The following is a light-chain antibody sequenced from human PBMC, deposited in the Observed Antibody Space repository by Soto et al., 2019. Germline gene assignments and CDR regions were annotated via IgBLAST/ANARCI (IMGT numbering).Light chain of an antibody. Sequence: EVVLTQSPATLSLSPVERATLSGMASQSVRTYLAWYQQKPGQAPRLLIHDVSDRATGIPARFSGSGSGTDFTLTISSLEPEDFAVYYCQQRSSWPLTFGGGTKVDIK. CDR1: QSVRTY. V-gene: IGKV3-11*01. J-gene: IGKJ4*01. CDR3: QQRSSWPLT. CDR2: DVS.